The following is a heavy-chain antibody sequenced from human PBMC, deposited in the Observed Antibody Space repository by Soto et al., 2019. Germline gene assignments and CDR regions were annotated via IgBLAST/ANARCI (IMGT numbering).Heavy chain of an antibody. CDR2: INHTEHN. J-gene: IGHJ4*02. CDR3: ARHNPLCGGDCYSFDY. D-gene: IGHD2-21*02. CDR1: GGSFNDYY. Sequence: SETLSLTCAVYGGSFNDYYWSWIRQPPGKGLEWIGEINHTEHNSYNPSLKSRVTISVDTSKNQFSLKLSSVTAADTAVYYCARHNPLCGGDCYSFDYWGQGTLVTVSS. V-gene: IGHV4-34*01.